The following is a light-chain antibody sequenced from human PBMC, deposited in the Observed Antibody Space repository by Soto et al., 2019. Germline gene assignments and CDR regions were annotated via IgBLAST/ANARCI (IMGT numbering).Light chain of an antibody. CDR3: SSYTRTTTLV. CDR1: SSDVGDYNY. Sequence: QSALTQPASVSGSPGQSITISFTGTSSDVGDYNYVSWYQQHPGKVPKLMIYEVTNRPSGVSNRFSGSKSGNTASLTISGLQTEDEAHYYCSSYTRTTTLVFGGGTKLTVL. V-gene: IGLV2-14*01. CDR2: EVT. J-gene: IGLJ2*01.